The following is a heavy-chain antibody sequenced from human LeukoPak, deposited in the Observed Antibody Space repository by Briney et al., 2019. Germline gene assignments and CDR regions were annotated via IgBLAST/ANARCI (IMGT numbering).Heavy chain of an antibody. J-gene: IGHJ6*02. CDR2: IIPIFGTA. V-gene: IGHV1-69*01. CDR3: ARDRITMVRGSYYYYYGMDV. Sequence: ASVKVSCKASGGTFSSYAISWVRQAPGQGLEWMGGIIPIFGTANYAQKFQGRVTITADESTSTAYMELSRLRSDDTAVYYCARDRITMVRGSYYYYYGMDVWGQGTTVTVSS. D-gene: IGHD3-10*01. CDR1: GGTFSSYA.